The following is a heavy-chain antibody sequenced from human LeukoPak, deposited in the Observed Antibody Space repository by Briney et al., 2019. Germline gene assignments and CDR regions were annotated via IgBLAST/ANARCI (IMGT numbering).Heavy chain of an antibody. CDR3: ARGKVDYAFWSGYYKGGAFDI. D-gene: IGHD3-3*01. V-gene: IGHV1-8*01. Sequence: GASVKVSCKASGYTFTSYDINWVRQAAGQGLEWMGWMNPNSGNAGYAQKFQGRVTMTRNTSISTGYMELSSLRSEDTAVYYCARGKVDYAFWSGYYKGGAFDIWGQGTMVTVSS. CDR2: MNPNSGNA. J-gene: IGHJ3*02. CDR1: GYTFTSYD.